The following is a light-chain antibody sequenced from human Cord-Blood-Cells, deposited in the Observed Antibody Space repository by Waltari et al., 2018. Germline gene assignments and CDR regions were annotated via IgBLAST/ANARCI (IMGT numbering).Light chain of an antibody. CDR2: EDN. Sequence: NFMLTQPHSVSESPGKTVTISRTRSSGSIASNYVQWYQQRPGSAPTTVIYEDNQRPSGVPVRFSGSSDSSTNAASLTISGLKTEDEADYYCQSYDSSPWVFGGGTKLTVL. V-gene: IGLV6-57*03. CDR3: QSYDSSPWV. CDR1: SGSIASNY. J-gene: IGLJ3*02.